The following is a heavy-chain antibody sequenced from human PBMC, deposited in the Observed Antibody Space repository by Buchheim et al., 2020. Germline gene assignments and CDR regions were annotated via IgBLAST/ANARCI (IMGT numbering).Heavy chain of an antibody. Sequence: QVQLQESGPGLVKPSETLSLTCSVSGGYISGYYWCWIRQPPGKGLEWIGYIYYSGSTNYNPSLKSRLTISVDTSKNQFSLNRSSVTAADTAVYYCARCRPEYFDYWGQGTL. V-gene: IGHV4-59*01. CDR1: GGYISGYY. CDR3: ARCRPEYFDY. J-gene: IGHJ4*02. CDR2: IYYSGST.